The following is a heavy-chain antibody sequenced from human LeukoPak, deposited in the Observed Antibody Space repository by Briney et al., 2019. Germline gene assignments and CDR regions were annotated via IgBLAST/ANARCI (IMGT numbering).Heavy chain of an antibody. V-gene: IGHV1-2*02. Sequence: WASVKVSCKASGYTFTSYYMHWVRQAPGQGLEWMGWINPNSGGTNYAQKFQGRVTMTRDTSISTAYMELSRLRSDDTAVYYCARGDIVVVPYYYYMDVWGKGTTVTVSS. CDR3: ARGDIVVVPYYYYMDV. D-gene: IGHD2-2*01. J-gene: IGHJ6*03. CDR2: INPNSGGT. CDR1: GYTFTSYY.